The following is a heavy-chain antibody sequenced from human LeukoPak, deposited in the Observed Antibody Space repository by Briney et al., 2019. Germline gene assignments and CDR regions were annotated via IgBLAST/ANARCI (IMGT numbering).Heavy chain of an antibody. D-gene: IGHD6-19*01. CDR2: ISSSSTI. V-gene: IGHV3-48*01. J-gene: IGHJ3*02. Sequence: GGSLRLSCAASGFTFSSYSMNWVRQAPGKGLEGVSYISSSSTIYYADSVKGRFTISRDNAKNSLYLQMNSLRAEDTAVYYCARVRYSSGWRNSMDAFDIWGQGTMVTVSS. CDR3: ARVRYSSGWRNSMDAFDI. CDR1: GFTFSSYS.